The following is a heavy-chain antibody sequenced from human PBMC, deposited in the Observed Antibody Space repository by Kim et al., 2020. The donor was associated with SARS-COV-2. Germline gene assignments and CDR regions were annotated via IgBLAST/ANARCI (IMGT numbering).Heavy chain of an antibody. V-gene: IGHV3-73*01. CDR1: GFTFSDSA. J-gene: IGHJ3*02. CDR3: TNVSGTTLAFWAAFDI. Sequence: GGSLRLSCAASGFTFSDSAIHWVRQASGKGLELVGRSRSKANSYATAYAAWVKGGFTISRDDSKNTASLQMNSLKTEDTALYYCTNVSGTTLAFWAAFDIWGQGTMVTVSS. D-gene: IGHD1-1*01. CDR2: SRSKANSYAT.